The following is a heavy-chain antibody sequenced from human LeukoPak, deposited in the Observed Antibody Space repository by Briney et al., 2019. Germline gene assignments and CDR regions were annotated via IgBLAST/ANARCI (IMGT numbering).Heavy chain of an antibody. CDR3: AQQVGYCSSGSCYFTY. V-gene: IGHV3-23*01. D-gene: IGHD2-15*01. CDR2: ISNTGGST. CDR1: GFSFNTYA. J-gene: IGHJ1*01. Sequence: GGSLRLSCAASGFSFNTYAMSWVRQAPGKGLEWVSTISNTGGSTYYADSVKGRFTISRDKSKNTLSLQMNSLRAEDTAVYYCAQQVGYCSSGSCYFTYWGQGTLVTVSS.